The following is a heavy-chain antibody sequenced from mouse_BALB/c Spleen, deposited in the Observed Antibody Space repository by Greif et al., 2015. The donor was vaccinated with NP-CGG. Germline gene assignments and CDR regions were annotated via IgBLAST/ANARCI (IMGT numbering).Heavy chain of an antibody. CDR3: ATGGYDGYFDV. V-gene: IGHV14-3*02. CDR1: GFNIKDTY. CDR2: IDPANGNT. Sequence: EVQLQQSGAELVKPGASVKLSCTASGFNIKDTYMHWVKQRPEQGLEWIGRIDPANGNTKYDPKFQGKATITADTSSNTAYLQLSSLTSEDTAVYYCATGGYDGYFDVWGAGTTVTVSS. D-gene: IGHD2-2*01. J-gene: IGHJ1*01.